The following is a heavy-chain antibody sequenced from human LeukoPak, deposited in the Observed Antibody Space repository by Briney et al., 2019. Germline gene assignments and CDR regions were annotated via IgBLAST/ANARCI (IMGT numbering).Heavy chain of an antibody. J-gene: IGHJ5*02. Sequence: AGGSLRLSCAASGFTVSSNYMSWVRQAPGKGLEWVSVIYSGGSTYYADSVKGRFTISRDNSKNTLYLQMNSLRAEDTAVYYCAKDETGYSSGWWSWGQGTLVTVSS. V-gene: IGHV3-66*01. CDR1: GFTVSSNY. CDR3: AKDETGYSSGWWS. D-gene: IGHD6-19*01. CDR2: IYSGGST.